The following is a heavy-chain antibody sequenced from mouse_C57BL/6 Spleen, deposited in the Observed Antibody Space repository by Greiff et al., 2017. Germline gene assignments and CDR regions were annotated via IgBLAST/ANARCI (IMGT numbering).Heavy chain of an antibody. CDR1: GYTFTDYN. J-gene: IGHJ2*01. D-gene: IGHD2-1*01. Sequence: VEPGASVKMSCKASGYTFTDYNMHWVKQSHGKSLEWIGYINPNNGGTSYNQKFKGKATLTVNKSSSTAYMELRSLTSEDSAVYYCARYGNYYFDYWGQGTTLTVSS. V-gene: IGHV1-22*01. CDR2: INPNNGGT. CDR3: ARYGNYYFDY.